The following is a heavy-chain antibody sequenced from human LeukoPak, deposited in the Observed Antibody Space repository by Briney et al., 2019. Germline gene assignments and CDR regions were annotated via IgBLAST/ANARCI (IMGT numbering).Heavy chain of an antibody. Sequence: PGGSLRLSCAASGFTLSSYEMNWVRQAPGRGRGWVSYISIGGRTQYYEDSVKGRITISRDNAKISLYLQRNRLTAEDTAVYYCARDLSRYYNDYCGQGTLVTVSS. CDR3: ARDLSRYYNDY. CDR1: GFTLSSYE. J-gene: IGHJ4*02. V-gene: IGHV3-48*03. CDR2: ISIGGRTQ.